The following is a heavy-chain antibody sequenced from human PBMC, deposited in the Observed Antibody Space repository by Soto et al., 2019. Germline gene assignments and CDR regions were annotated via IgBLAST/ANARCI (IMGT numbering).Heavy chain of an antibody. V-gene: IGHV4-31*03. Sequence: QVQLQESGPGLVKPSQTLSLTCTVSGGSISSGGYYWSWIRQHPGKGLEWIGYIYYSGSTYYNPSLKSRVTISVDTSKSPFSLKLSSVTAADTAVYYCARAIAHNFWSGYYRGWFDPWGQGTLVTVSS. D-gene: IGHD3-3*01. CDR3: ARAIAHNFWSGYYRGWFDP. CDR2: IYYSGST. CDR1: GGSISSGGYY. J-gene: IGHJ5*02.